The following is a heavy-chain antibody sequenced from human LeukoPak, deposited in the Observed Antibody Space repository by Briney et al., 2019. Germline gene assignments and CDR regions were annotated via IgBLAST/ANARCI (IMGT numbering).Heavy chain of an antibody. D-gene: IGHD3-10*01. CDR1: GGSFSGYY. CDR2: INHSGST. CDR3: ASVYGSGSNFDY. Sequence: SETLSLTCAVYGGSFSGYYWSWIRQPPGKGLGWIGEINHSGSTNYNPSLKSRVTISVDTSKNQFSLKLSSVTAADTAVYYCASVYGSGSNFDYWGQGTLVTVSS. J-gene: IGHJ4*02. V-gene: IGHV4-34*01.